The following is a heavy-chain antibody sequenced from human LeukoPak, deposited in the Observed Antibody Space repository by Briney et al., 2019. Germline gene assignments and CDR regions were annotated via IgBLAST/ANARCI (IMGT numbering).Heavy chain of an antibody. D-gene: IGHD5/OR15-5a*01. CDR2: ISSDGSNK. Sequence: GGSLRLSCAAYEFTFSSYAMHWVRQAPGKGLEWVAVISSDGSNKYYADSVKGRFTISRDNSKSTLYLQMDSLRAEDTAVYYCARASTPGFGLSGFDYWGQGTLVTVSS. V-gene: IGHV3-30-3*01. CDR1: EFTFSSYA. J-gene: IGHJ4*02. CDR3: ARASTPGFGLSGFDY.